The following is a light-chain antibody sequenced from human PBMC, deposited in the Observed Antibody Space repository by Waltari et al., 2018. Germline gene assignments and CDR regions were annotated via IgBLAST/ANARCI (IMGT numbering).Light chain of an antibody. J-gene: IGKJ1*01. V-gene: IGKV3-20*01. Sequence: EIVLTQSPGTLSLSPGERATLSCRSSQSVSSSYLAWYQQKPGQAPRLLIYGSSSRAAGIPARFSGSGSGTDFTLTISRLEPEDFAVYYCQQYGSSSWTFGQVTKVEIK. CDR1: QSVSSSY. CDR2: GSS. CDR3: QQYGSSSWT.